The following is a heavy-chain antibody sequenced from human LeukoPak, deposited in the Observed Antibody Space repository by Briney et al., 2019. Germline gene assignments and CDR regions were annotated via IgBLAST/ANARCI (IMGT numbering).Heavy chain of an antibody. CDR1: GFTFSNFW. CDR2: IKEDGSKK. Sequence: GGSLRLSCAASGFTFSNFWTNWVRQAPGKGLEWVANIKEDGSKKNYVDSVKGRFTISRDNAKNSLYLQMNSLRAEDTAVYYCARGFDSLGTTPLYYYYMDVWGKGTTVTVSS. J-gene: IGHJ6*03. D-gene: IGHD1-14*01. CDR3: ARGFDSLGTTPLYYYYMDV. V-gene: IGHV3-7*01.